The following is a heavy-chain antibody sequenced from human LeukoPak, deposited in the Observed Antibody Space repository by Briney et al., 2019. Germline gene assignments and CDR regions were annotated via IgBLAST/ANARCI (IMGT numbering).Heavy chain of an antibody. CDR1: GFTVSSNY. CDR3: ASAGSHSYFDS. J-gene: IGHJ4*02. Sequence: GGSLRLSCAASGFTVSSNYMTWVRQAPGKGVEWVSLIYSDGRTYYADSVKGRFTISRDNSKNTLYLQMNSLRAEDTAVYFCASAGSHSYFDSWGPGTLVTVSS. CDR2: IYSDGRT. V-gene: IGHV3-53*01. D-gene: IGHD6-13*01.